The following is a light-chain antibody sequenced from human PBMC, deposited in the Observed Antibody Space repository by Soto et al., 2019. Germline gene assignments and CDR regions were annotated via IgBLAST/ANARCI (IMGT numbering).Light chain of an antibody. CDR2: SNN. CDR3: ALWDDSLNGVV. CDR1: SSNIGSNT. Sequence: QPVLTQPPSASGTPGQRVTISCSGSSSNIGSNTVNWYQQLPRTAPKLLIYSNNQRPSGVPDRFSGSKSGTSASLAISGLQSEDEADYYCALWDDSLNGVVFGGGTKVTVL. J-gene: IGLJ2*01. V-gene: IGLV1-44*01.